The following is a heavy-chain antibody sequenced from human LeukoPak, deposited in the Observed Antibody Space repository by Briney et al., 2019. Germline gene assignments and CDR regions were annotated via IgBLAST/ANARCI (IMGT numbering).Heavy chain of an antibody. CDR2: INPNSGGT. V-gene: IGHV1-2*02. D-gene: IGHD2-2*01. Sequence: ASVKVSCKASGYTFTGYYMHWVRQAPGQGLEWMGWINPNSGGTNNAQKFQGRVTMTRDTSISTAYMELSRLRSDDTAVYYCARSVPKRLPAAIERDDYWGQGTLVTVSS. CDR3: ARSVPKRLPAAIERDDY. CDR1: GYTFTGYY. J-gene: IGHJ4*02.